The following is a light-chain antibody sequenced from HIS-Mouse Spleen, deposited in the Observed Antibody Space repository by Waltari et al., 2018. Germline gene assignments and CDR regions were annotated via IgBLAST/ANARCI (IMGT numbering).Light chain of an antibody. CDR2: EDS. CDR3: YSTDSSGNHRV. Sequence: SYELTQPPSVSVSPGQTARITCSGDALPNKYPYWYQQKSGRAPVLVIYEDSKRPSGIPERFSGSSSGTMATLTISGAQVEDEADYYCYSTDSSGNHRVFGGGTKLTVL. V-gene: IGLV3-10*01. J-gene: IGLJ2*01. CDR1: ALPNKY.